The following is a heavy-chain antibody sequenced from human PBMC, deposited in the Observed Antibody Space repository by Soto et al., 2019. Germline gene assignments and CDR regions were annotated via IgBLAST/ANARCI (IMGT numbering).Heavy chain of an antibody. D-gene: IGHD2-2*01. J-gene: IGHJ4*02. CDR3: AKSPNFYCSSYHCYKYYFDY. CDR2: ISYDGSDK. Sequence: GGSLRLSCAASGFTFNTFGMHWVRQAPGKGLEWVAVISYDGSDKYYSDSVRGRFTISRDNSVNTLYLQMNSLRTEDTAVYYCAKSPNFYCSSYHCYKYYFDYWGQGTLV. CDR1: GFTFNTFG. V-gene: IGHV3-30*18.